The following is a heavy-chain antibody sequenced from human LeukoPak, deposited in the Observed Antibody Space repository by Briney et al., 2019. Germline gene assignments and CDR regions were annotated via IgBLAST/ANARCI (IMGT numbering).Heavy chain of an antibody. CDR1: GFTFSRYA. CDR3: AKDMISVAENFDY. Sequence: GGSLRLSCAASGFTFSRYAMSWVRQAPGKGLEWVSAISDSGGSTYYADSVKGRFTISRDNSKNTLYLQMNSLRAEDTAVYYCAKDMISVAENFDYWGQGTLVTVSS. J-gene: IGHJ4*02. CDR2: ISDSGGST. V-gene: IGHV3-23*01. D-gene: IGHD6-19*01.